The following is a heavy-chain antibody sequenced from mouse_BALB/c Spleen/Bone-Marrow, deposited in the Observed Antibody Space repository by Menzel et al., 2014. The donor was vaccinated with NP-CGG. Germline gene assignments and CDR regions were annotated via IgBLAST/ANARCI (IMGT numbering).Heavy chain of an antibody. CDR2: IDPENGDT. CDR3: NAYRPLFDY. Sequence: EVKVVESGAELVRSGASVKLSCTASGFNIKDYYMHWVKQRPEQGLEWIGWIDPENGDTEYAPKFQGKATMTADTSSNTAYLQLSSLTSEDTAVYYCNAYRPLFDYWGQGTTLTVSS. J-gene: IGHJ2*01. CDR1: GFNIKDYY. V-gene: IGHV14-4*02. D-gene: IGHD2-12*01.